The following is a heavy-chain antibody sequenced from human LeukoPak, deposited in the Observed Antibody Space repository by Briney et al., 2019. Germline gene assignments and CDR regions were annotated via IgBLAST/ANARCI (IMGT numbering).Heavy chain of an antibody. CDR3: ARDHFYSSGSGRGDY. CDR2: IYHSGST. Sequence: SETLSLTCTVSGYSISSGYYWGWIRQPPGKGLEWIGSIYHSGSTYHNPSLKSRVTISVDTSKNQFSLKLSSVTAADTAVYYCARDHFYSSGSGRGDYWGQGTLVTVSS. CDR1: GYSISSGYY. V-gene: IGHV4-38-2*02. D-gene: IGHD6-19*01. J-gene: IGHJ4*02.